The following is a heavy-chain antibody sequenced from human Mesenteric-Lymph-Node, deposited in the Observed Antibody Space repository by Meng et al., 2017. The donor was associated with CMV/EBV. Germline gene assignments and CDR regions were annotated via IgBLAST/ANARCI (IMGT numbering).Heavy chain of an antibody. J-gene: IGHJ6*02. D-gene: IGHD3-10*01. CDR2: MSFEGGEI. CDR3: AREAPSYYYGSGKSYYYGMDV. Sequence: GGSLRLSCSASGFTFSSYGMHWIRQAPGKGLEWVAAMSFEGGEISYADSVKGRFIISRDNAKNSLYLQMNSLRAEDTAVYYCAREAPSYYYGSGKSYYYGMDVWGQGTTVTVSS. CDR1: GFTFSSYG. V-gene: IGHV3-30*04.